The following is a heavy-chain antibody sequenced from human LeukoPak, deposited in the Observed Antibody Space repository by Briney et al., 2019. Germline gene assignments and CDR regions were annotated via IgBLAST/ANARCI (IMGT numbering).Heavy chain of an antibody. D-gene: IGHD1-26*01. CDR1: GFTFSSYA. V-gene: IGHV3-23*01. CDR3: AKRKVGATTNFDY. CDR2: ISGSGAST. J-gene: IGHJ4*02. Sequence: GGSLRLSCAASGFTFSSYAMSWVRQAPGKGLEWVSAISGSGASTYYADSVKGRFTISRDNSKNTLYLQMNSLRAEDTAVYYCAKRKVGATTNFDYWGQGTLVTVSS.